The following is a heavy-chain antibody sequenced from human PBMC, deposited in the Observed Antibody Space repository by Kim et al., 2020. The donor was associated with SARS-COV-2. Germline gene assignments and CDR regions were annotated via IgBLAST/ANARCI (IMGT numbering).Heavy chain of an antibody. D-gene: IGHD3-10*01. V-gene: IGHV4-39*01. CDR1: GGSISSSSYY. Sequence: SETLSLTCTVSGGSISSSSYYWGWIRQPPGKGLEWIGSIYYSGSTYYNPSLKSRVTISVDTSKNQFSLKLSSVTAADTAVYYCASEEVTMVRGVSNAFDIWGQGTMVTVSS. CDR2: IYYSGST. J-gene: IGHJ3*02. CDR3: ASEEVTMVRGVSNAFDI.